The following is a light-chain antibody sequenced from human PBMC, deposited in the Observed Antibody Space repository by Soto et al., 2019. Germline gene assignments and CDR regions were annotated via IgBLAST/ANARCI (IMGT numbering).Light chain of an antibody. Sequence: EIGLTQSPGTLSLSPGERATLSCRASQSISSAYIAWYQQKPGQAPRLLLYGASSRAAGIPDRVSGSGSGTDYTLTISRLEPEDFAMYYCQQYGTSPLTFGGGTQVEIK. V-gene: IGKV3-20*01. CDR3: QQYGTSPLT. CDR2: GAS. J-gene: IGKJ4*01. CDR1: QSISSAY.